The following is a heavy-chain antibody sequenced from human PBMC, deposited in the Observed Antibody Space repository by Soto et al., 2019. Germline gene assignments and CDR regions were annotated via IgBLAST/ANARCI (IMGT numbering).Heavy chain of an antibody. D-gene: IGHD3-10*01. J-gene: IGHJ4*02. CDR3: ARGAEGQRFGEYSY. Sequence: SETRSLTCTVSGGSVSSGSYYWSWIRQPPGKGLEWIGYIYYSGSTNYNPSLKSRVTISVDTSKNQFSLKLSSVTAADTAVYYCARGAEGQRFGEYSYWGQGTLVTVSS. CDR2: IYYSGST. CDR1: GGSVSSGSYY. V-gene: IGHV4-61*01.